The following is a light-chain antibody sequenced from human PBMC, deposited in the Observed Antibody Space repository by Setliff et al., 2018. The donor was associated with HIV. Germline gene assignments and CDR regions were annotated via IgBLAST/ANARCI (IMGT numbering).Light chain of an antibody. Sequence: QSVLTQPASVSGSPGQSITISCTGTSSDVGAYNYVSWYQQHPGKAPKLMIYEVSNRPSGVSNRFSGPKSGNTASLTISGLQAEDEADYYCSSYITNSTSYVFGTGTKVTVL. CDR1: SSDVGAYNY. CDR3: SSYITNSTSYV. J-gene: IGLJ1*01. CDR2: EVS. V-gene: IGLV2-14*01.